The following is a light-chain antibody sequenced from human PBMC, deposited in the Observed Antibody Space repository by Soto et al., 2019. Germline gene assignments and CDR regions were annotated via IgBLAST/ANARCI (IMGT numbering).Light chain of an antibody. CDR1: GSNTGSNT. CDR3: AAWDDGLNGSWV. Sequence: QSVLTQPPSASGTPGQRVPTLCFGAGSNTGSNTVNWYQRLPGTAPKRPIYSNNQRPSGVPDRFSASKSGTSASLAISGLQSEDEADYYCAAWDDGLNGSWVFGGGTKLTVL. CDR2: SNN. V-gene: IGLV1-44*01. J-gene: IGLJ3*02.